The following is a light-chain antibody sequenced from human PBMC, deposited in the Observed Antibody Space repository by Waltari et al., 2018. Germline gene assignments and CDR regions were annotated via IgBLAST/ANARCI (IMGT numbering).Light chain of an antibody. Sequence: DIQMTQSPSSVSASVGDSGTITCRSSQDIATWLGWYQQKIGKAPKLLIYTGSSLQGGVPPRFSGSGSGTDFTLTISRLQPEDSATYYCQQTTSFPLTFGGGTKVEIK. CDR1: QDIATW. J-gene: IGKJ4*01. V-gene: IGKV1-12*01. CDR3: QQTTSFPLT. CDR2: TGS.